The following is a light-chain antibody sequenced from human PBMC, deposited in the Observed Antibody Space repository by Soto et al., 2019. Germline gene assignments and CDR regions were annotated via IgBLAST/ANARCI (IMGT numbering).Light chain of an antibody. CDR3: QQYGSSSYT. V-gene: IGKV3-20*01. CDR1: QTVSSSY. J-gene: IGKJ2*01. CDR2: GAS. Sequence: EIVLTQSPGTLSLSPGERATLSCRASQTVSSSYLTWYQQKPGQAPRLLIYGASSRATGIPDRFSGSGSGTEFTLTISRLEPEDFAVDYCQQYGSSSYTFGQGTKLEIK.